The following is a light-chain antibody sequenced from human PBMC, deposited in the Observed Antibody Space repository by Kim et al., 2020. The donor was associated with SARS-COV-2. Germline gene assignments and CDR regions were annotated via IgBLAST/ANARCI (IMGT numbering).Light chain of an antibody. Sequence: ASVGDRVTITCQASQDITDYLNWSQQKPGKAPKVLIYDASNLETEVPSRFSGSGSGTHFTFTISSLQPEDTATYYCQQYDNLPLTFGQGTKVDIK. CDR1: QDITDY. J-gene: IGKJ1*01. CDR3: QQYDNLPLT. CDR2: DAS. V-gene: IGKV1-33*01.